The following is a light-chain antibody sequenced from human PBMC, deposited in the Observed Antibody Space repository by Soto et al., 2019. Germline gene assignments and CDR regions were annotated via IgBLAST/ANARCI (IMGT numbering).Light chain of an antibody. CDR3: CSYAGSSTHYV. Sequence: QSALTQPASVSGSPGQSITISCTGTSSDVGSYNLVSWYQQHPGKAPKLMIFEVTKRPSGVPSRFSGSKSDNTASLTISGLQTEDEADYYCCSYAGSSTHYVFGTGTKVTVL. V-gene: IGLV2-23*02. CDR1: SSDVGSYNL. CDR2: EVT. J-gene: IGLJ1*01.